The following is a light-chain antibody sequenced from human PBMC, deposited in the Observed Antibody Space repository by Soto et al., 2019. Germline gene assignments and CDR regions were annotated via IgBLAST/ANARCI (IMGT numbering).Light chain of an antibody. V-gene: IGKV1-39*01. CDR3: HQTYSIPPT. J-gene: IGKJ1*01. CDR2: AAS. CDR1: QRISTY. Sequence: IRMTQSPSSLSASVGDRVTITCRASQRISTYLNWFQHRPGKAPRLLIYAASTLQTGVSSNFSGSASGTDFTLTITSLQPEDFATYFCHQTYSIPPTFGQGTKVEI.